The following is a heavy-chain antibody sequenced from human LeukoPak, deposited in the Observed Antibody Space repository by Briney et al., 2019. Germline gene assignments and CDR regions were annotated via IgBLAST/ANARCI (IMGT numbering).Heavy chain of an antibody. CDR3: ARVEMATIGYYFDY. V-gene: IGHV3-21*01. CDR1: GFNFSSYN. D-gene: IGHD5-24*01. Sequence: GGSLRLSCAASGFNFSSYNMDWVRQAPGKGLEWVSSISSSSSYIYYADSVKGRFTISRDNAKNSLYLQMNSLRAEDTAVYYCARVEMATIGYYFDYWGQGTLVTVSS. J-gene: IGHJ4*02. CDR2: ISSSSSYI.